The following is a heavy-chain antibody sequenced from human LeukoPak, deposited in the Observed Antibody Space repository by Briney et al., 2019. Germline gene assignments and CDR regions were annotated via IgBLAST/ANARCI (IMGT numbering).Heavy chain of an antibody. Sequence: SETLSLTCTVSGGSISSYYWSWIRQPPGKGLEWIGYIYYSGSTNYNPSLKSRVIISIDTSKKYLSLNLTSVTAADTAVYYCASQLGFGYWGQGTLVTVSS. J-gene: IGHJ4*02. D-gene: IGHD2-2*01. V-gene: IGHV4-59*01. CDR2: IYYSGST. CDR1: GGSISSYY. CDR3: ASQLGFGY.